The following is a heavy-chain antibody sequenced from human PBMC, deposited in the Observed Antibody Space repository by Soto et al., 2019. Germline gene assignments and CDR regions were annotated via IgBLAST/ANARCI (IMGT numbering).Heavy chain of an antibody. CDR2: IYHTGET. Sequence: QLQVQESGPGLVKPSETLSLTCSVSGGYISGSDYYWVWIRQSPGKGLEWIGSIYHTGETYYKSSLKSRVTISVDTSKNQFYLQLRSLPAADTAVYYCASKGYRIWGQGTQVAVSS. CDR1: GGYISGSDYY. J-gene: IGHJ4*02. D-gene: IGHD3-16*02. CDR3: ASKGYRI. V-gene: IGHV4-39*01.